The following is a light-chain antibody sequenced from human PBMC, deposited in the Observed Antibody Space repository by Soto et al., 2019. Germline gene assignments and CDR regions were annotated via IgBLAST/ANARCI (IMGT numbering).Light chain of an antibody. J-gene: IGLJ1*01. CDR1: DSDVGGYNY. CDR3: SSYRSGTTLYV. Sequence: SALTQPASVSGSPGQSITISCTGTDSDVGGYNYVSWFQQHPGKAPKLMIYDVTNRPSGVSNRFSGSKSGNTASLTISGLQAEDEADYYCSSYRSGTTLYVFGTGTKLTVL. V-gene: IGLV2-14*01. CDR2: DVT.